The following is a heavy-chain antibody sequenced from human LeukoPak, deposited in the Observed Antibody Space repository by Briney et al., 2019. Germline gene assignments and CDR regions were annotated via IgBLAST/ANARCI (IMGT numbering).Heavy chain of an antibody. J-gene: IGHJ4*02. Sequence: GGSLRLPCAASGFTFSSYAMPWVRQAPGKGLEWVAVISYDGSNKYYADSVKGRFTISRDNSKNTLYLQMNSLRAEDTAVYYCARDKTKSGSSWLGYWGQGTLVTVSS. CDR2: ISYDGSNK. CDR1: GFTFSSYA. D-gene: IGHD6-13*01. CDR3: ARDKTKSGSSWLGY. V-gene: IGHV3-30-3*01.